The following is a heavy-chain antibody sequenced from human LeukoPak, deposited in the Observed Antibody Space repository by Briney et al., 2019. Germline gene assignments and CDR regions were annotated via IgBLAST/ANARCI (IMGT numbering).Heavy chain of an antibody. Sequence: TPSETLSLTCGVSGGSISSTNWWTWVRQPPGKGLEWIGEVHLDGRTNYKPSLQSRLTMSVDFSENHISLKLTSVTAADTAVYYCARAGGWAREDYKADAFHIWGQGTMVTVSS. V-gene: IGHV4-4*02. CDR2: VHLDGRT. D-gene: IGHD6-19*01. CDR3: ARAGGWAREDYKADAFHI. J-gene: IGHJ3*02. CDR1: GGSISSTNW.